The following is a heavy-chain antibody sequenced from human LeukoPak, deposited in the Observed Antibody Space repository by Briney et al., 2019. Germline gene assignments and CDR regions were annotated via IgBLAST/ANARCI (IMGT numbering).Heavy chain of an antibody. D-gene: IGHD6-13*01. CDR3: AAQLVHGAFDI. J-gene: IGHJ3*02. CDR2: IIPVFDTS. Sequence: SVKVSCKASGGTFSSSAISWVRQAPGQGLEWMGGIIPVFDTSNYAQQFQGRVTITADESTSTAYMGLSSLRSEDTAVYYCAAQLVHGAFDIWGQGTMVTVSS. CDR1: GGTFSSSA. V-gene: IGHV1-69*13.